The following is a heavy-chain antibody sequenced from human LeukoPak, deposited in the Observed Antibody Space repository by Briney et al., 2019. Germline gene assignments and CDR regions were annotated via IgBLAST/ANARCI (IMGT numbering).Heavy chain of an antibody. CDR2: IYTSGST. CDR3: ARGGYYGSGSYAGFAFDY. Sequence: PSETLSLTCTVSGGSISSYYWSWIRQPAGKGLEWIGRIYTSGSTNYNPSLKSRVTMSVDTSKNQFSLKLSSVTAADTAVYYCARGGYYGSGSYAGFAFDYWGQGTLVTVSS. V-gene: IGHV4-4*07. J-gene: IGHJ4*02. CDR1: GGSISSYY. D-gene: IGHD3-10*01.